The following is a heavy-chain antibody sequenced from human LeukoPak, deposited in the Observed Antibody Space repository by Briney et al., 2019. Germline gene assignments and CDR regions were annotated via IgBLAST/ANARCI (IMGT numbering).Heavy chain of an antibody. V-gene: IGHV4-34*01. J-gene: IGHJ3*02. CDR2: INHSGST. Sequence: SETLSLTCAVYGGSFSDYYWNWIRQPPGKGLEWIGEINHSGSTNYNPSLKSRVTISVDTSKNQFSLRLNSVTAADTAVYYCARAFLEGYYYDSSGYSNDAFDIWGQGTMVTVSS. D-gene: IGHD3-22*01. CDR1: GGSFSDYY. CDR3: ARAFLEGYYYDSSGYSNDAFDI.